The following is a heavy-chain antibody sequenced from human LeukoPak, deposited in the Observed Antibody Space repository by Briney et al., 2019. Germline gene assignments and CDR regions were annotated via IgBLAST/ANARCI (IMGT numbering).Heavy chain of an antibody. CDR2: INPNSGGT. D-gene: IGHD1-1*01. Sequence: ASVKVSCKASGYTFTGYYMHWVRQAPGQGLEWMGWINPNSGGTNYAQKFQGRVTMTRDTSISTAYMELSRLRSDDTAVYYCARITPTRTNYYYYYMDVWGKGTTVTVSS. CDR1: GYTFTGYY. J-gene: IGHJ6*03. V-gene: IGHV1-2*02. CDR3: ARITPTRTNYYYYYMDV.